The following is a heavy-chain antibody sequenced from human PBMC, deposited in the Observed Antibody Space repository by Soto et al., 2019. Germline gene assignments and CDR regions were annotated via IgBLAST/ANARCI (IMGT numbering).Heavy chain of an antibody. CDR1: GASINNSY. Sequence: SETLSLTCTVSGASINNSYWSWIRQPAGNGLEWIGRIYSSGKTNYNSSPKSRVTMSVDTSKNQFSLNLGSVTAADTAVYYCARGPGLLPLGYFDYWGQGTLVTVSS. CDR3: ARGPGLLPLGYFDY. J-gene: IGHJ4*02. CDR2: IYSSGKT. V-gene: IGHV4-4*07.